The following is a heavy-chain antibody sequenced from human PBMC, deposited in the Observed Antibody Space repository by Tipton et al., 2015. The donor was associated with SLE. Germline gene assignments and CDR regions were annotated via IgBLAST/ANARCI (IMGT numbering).Heavy chain of an antibody. CDR2: IYHSGST. J-gene: IGHJ6*03. D-gene: IGHD3-10*01. CDR3: ARVLMGFGEPRAPTRGYYYYMDV. CDR1: DGSISSSNW. Sequence: TLSLTCSVSDGSISSSNWWSWVRQPPGKGLEWIGEIYHSGSTNYNPSLKSRVTISVDTSKNQFSLKLRSVTAADTAVYYCARVLMGFGEPRAPTRGYYYYMDVWGKGTTVTVSS. V-gene: IGHV4-4*02.